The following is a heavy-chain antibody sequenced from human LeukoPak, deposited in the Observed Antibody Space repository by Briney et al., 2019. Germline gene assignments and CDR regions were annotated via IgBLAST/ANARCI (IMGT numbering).Heavy chain of an antibody. V-gene: IGHV3-66*01. D-gene: IGHD1-26*01. CDR3: TRSPSLGGRYWGFDY. J-gene: IGHJ4*02. CDR2: IYSGGST. CDR1: GFTVSSNY. Sequence: GGSLRLSCAASGFTVSSNYMNWVRQAPGKGLEWVSVIYSGGSTYYADSVKGRFTISRDNSKNTVYLQMNSLRAEDTAVYYCTRSPSLGGRYWGFDYWGQGALVTVSS.